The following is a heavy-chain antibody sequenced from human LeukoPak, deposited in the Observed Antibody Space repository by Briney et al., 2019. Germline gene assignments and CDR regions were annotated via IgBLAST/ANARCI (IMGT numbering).Heavy chain of an antibody. Sequence: ASVKVSCKASGYTFASYGISWVRQAPGQGLEWMGWISAYNGNTNYAQKLQGRVTMTTDTSTSTAYMELRSLRSDDTAVYYCARDRFHCGSTSCPYGDAFDSLGEGTMVTVSS. CDR1: GYTFASYG. D-gene: IGHD2-2*01. J-gene: IGHJ3*02. CDR2: ISAYNGNT. CDR3: ARDRFHCGSTSCPYGDAFDS. V-gene: IGHV1-18*01.